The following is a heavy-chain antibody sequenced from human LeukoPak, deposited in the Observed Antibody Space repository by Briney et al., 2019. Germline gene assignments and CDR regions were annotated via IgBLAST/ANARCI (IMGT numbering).Heavy chain of an antibody. CDR2: IYTSGST. V-gene: IGHV4-4*07. CDR3: ARHYPPDYTFDY. J-gene: IGHJ4*01. Sequence: SETLSPTCTVSGGSISSYYWSWIRQPAGKGLEWIGRIYTSGSTNYNPSLKSRVTISVDTSKNQFSLRLSSVTAADTAVYYCARHYPPDYTFDYWGQGTLVTVSS. D-gene: IGHD4-11*01. CDR1: GGSISSYY.